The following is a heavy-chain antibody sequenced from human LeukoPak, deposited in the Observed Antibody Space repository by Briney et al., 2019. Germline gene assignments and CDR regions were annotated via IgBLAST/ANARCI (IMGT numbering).Heavy chain of an antibody. Sequence: SETLSLTCTVSGGSISTYYWSWLRQPAGKGLEWIGRIYTGGSTNYNPSLESRLTMSIHTSQNQFSLKLSSVTAADTAVYYCARWDDSDWGFGNWGPGTLVTVSS. J-gene: IGHJ4*02. CDR1: GGSISTYY. D-gene: IGHD6-19*01. V-gene: IGHV4-4*07. CDR3: ARWDDSDWGFGN. CDR2: IYTGGST.